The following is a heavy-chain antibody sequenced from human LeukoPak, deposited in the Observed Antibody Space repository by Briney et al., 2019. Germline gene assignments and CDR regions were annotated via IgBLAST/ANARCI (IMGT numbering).Heavy chain of an antibody. Sequence: SDTLSLTCTVSGGPISSGGYYWSGIRQHPGKGLEWIGYIYYSGSTYYNPSLKSRVTISVDTSKNQFSLKLSSVTAADTAVYYCARVATIADYYYYYMDVWGKGTTVTVSS. V-gene: IGHV4-31*03. CDR3: ARVATIADYYYYYMDV. CDR1: GGPISSGGYY. J-gene: IGHJ6*03. CDR2: IYYSGST. D-gene: IGHD5-24*01.